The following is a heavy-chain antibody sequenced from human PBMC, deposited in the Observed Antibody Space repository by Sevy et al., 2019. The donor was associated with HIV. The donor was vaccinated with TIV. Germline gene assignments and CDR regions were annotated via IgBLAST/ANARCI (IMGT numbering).Heavy chain of an antibody. CDR3: ARTYYDFWSGYYTAPFDY. Sequence: SETLSLTCTVSGGSISSSSYYWGWIRQPPGKGLEWIRSIYYSGSTYYNPSLKSRVTISVDTSKNQFSLKLSSVTAADTAVYYCARTYYDFWSGYYTAPFDYWGQGTLVTVSS. D-gene: IGHD3-3*01. CDR2: IYYSGST. CDR1: GGSISSSSYY. V-gene: IGHV4-39*01. J-gene: IGHJ4*02.